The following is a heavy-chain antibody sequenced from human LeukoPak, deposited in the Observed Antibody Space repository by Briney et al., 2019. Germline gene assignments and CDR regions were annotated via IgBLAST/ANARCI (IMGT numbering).Heavy chain of an antibody. CDR3: AREVEAAGRIDY. CDR1: GGSISSYY. V-gene: IGHV4-59*01. J-gene: IGHJ4*02. Sequence: SETLSLTCTVSGGSISSYYWSWIRQPPGKGLEWIGYIYYSGSTNYNPSLKSRVTISVDTSKNQFSLKLSSVTAADTAVYYCAREVEAAGRIDYWGQGTLVTVSP. CDR2: IYYSGST. D-gene: IGHD6-13*01.